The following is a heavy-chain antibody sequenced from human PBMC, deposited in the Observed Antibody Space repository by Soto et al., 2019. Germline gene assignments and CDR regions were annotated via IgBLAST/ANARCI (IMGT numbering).Heavy chain of an antibody. V-gene: IGHV1-18*01. CDR3: ARVITRGYCSSTSCYETTMDV. Sequence: ASVKVSCKASGYTFTRHGISWVRQAPGQGLEWMGWISAYNGNTNYARKLQGRVTMTTDTSTSTAYMELRSLRSDDTAVYYCARVITRGYCSSTSCYETTMDVWGKGTTVTV. J-gene: IGHJ6*03. CDR2: ISAYNGNT. CDR1: GYTFTRHG. D-gene: IGHD2-2*01.